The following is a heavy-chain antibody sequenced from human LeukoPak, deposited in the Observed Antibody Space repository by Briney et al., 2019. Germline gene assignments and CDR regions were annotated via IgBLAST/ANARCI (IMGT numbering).Heavy chain of an antibody. CDR2: INHSGST. J-gene: IGHJ4*02. V-gene: IGHV4-34*01. Sequence: PFGTPSPPPAVHGGAFRGFYWGWIRPPPREGAGLIGEINHSGSTNYNPSLKSRVTISVDTSKNQFSLKLSSVTAADTAVYYCARAGWLRTKGYFDYWGQGTLVTVSS. CDR3: ARAGWLRTKGYFDY. D-gene: IGHD5-12*01. CDR1: GGAFRGFY.